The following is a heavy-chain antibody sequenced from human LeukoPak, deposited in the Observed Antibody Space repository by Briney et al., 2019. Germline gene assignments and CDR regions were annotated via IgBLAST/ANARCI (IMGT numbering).Heavy chain of an antibody. V-gene: IGHV1-69*06. J-gene: IGHJ6*03. CDR3: ATESPSTVTRDYYYYMDV. Sequence: SVKVACKASGGTFSSYAISWVRQAPGQGLEWMGGIIPIFGTANYAQKFQGRVTMTEDTSTDTAYMELSSLRSEDTVVYYCATESPSTVTRDYYYYMDVWGKGTTVTVSS. CDR1: GGTFSSYA. CDR2: IIPIFGTA. D-gene: IGHD4-17*01.